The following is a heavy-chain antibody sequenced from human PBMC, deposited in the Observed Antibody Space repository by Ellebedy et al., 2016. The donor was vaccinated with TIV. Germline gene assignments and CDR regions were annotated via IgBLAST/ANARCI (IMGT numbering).Heavy chain of an antibody. J-gene: IGHJ2*01. CDR1: GLTVSTNY. D-gene: IGHD3-10*02. CDR2: IYSGDDT. V-gene: IGHV3-66*01. CDR3: ARASFYDVDLSGWYFDF. Sequence: GGSPRLSCAASGLTVSTNYMNWVRQAPGKGLEWVSSIYSGDDTYYADSVKGRFFISRDNSENTLYLQMSSLKAEDTAVYYCARASFYDVDLSGWYFDFWGRGTLVTVSS.